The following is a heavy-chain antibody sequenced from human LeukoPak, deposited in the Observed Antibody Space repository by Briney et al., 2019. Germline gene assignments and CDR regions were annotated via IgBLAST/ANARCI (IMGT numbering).Heavy chain of an antibody. J-gene: IGHJ6*03. Sequence: APVKVSCKASGHTFINYGINWVRQAPGQGLEWMGWINTYNGDTNYAQKLQGRVTMTTDTSTSTAYMELRSLRSDDTAVYYCAREFGPEGYYYYYMDVWGKGTTVTISS. CDR3: AREFGPEGYYYYYMDV. CDR2: INTYNGDT. CDR1: GHTFINYG. D-gene: IGHD3-16*01. V-gene: IGHV1-18*01.